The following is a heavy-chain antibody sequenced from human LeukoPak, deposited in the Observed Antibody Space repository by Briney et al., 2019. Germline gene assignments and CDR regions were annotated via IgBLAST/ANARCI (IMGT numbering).Heavy chain of an antibody. CDR1: GFIFRNYW. CDR2: INEDGSEK. CDR3: LSGPGH. Sequence: GGSLRLSCEAAGFIFRNYWMGWDRQAPGKGLEWVANINEDGSEKYVDSVGGRFTISRDNAKNSLYLQMSILRPEDTAVFYCLSGPGHCGQGTLVTVSS. J-gene: IGHJ4*02. V-gene: IGHV3-7*01.